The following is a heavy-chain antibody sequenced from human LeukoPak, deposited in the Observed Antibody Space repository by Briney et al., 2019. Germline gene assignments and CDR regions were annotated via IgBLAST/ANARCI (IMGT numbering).Heavy chain of an antibody. CDR1: GFTFSSYG. J-gene: IGHJ4*02. V-gene: IGHV3-30*02. Sequence: PGGSLRLSCAASGFTFSSYGMHWVRQAPGKGLEWVAFIRYDGSNKYYADSVKGRFTISRDNSKNTLYLQTNSLRAEDTAVYYCAKNPGDYYDSSGVFDYWGQGTLVTVSS. CDR2: IRYDGSNK. D-gene: IGHD3-22*01. CDR3: AKNPGDYYDSSGVFDY.